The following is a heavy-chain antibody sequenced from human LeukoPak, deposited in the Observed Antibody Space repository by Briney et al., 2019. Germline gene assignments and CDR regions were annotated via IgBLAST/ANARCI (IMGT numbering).Heavy chain of an antibody. D-gene: IGHD3-10*01. CDR2: IYFSGST. CDR1: GGSISSSSHY. CDR3: ARCITMVRGVIRPPDY. J-gene: IGHJ4*02. Sequence: KPSETLSLTCTVFGGSISSSSHYGGWIRQPPGEGLEWIGSIYFSGSTYYSPSLKSRLTISVDTSTNQFSLKLSSVTAADTAVYYCARCITMVRGVIRPPDYWGQGTLVTVSS. V-gene: IGHV4-39*01.